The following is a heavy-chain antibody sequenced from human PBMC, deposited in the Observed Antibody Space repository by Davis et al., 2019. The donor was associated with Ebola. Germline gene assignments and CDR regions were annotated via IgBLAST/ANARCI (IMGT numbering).Heavy chain of an antibody. V-gene: IGHV1-69*13. J-gene: IGHJ5*02. Sequence: SVKVSCKASGGTFSSYAISWVRQAPGHGLEWMGGIIPIFGTANYAQKFKGRVTITADESTSTAYMELSSLRSEDTAVYYCARGPGGVLRFLGGGFDPWGQGTLVTVSS. CDR2: IIPIFGTA. CDR3: ARGPGGVLRFLGGGFDP. CDR1: GGTFSSYA. D-gene: IGHD3-3*01.